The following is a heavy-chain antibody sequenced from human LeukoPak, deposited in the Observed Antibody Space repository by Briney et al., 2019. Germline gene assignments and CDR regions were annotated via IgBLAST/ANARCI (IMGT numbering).Heavy chain of an antibody. V-gene: IGHV3-48*03. D-gene: IGHD3-10*01. J-gene: IGHJ4*02. CDR3: AKSLYNVYYFDY. Sequence: PGGSLRLSCAASGFTFSSYEMNWVRQAPGKGLEWVSYISSSGSTIYYADSVKGRFTISRDNSKNSLYLQMNSLRTEDTALYYCAKSLYNVYYFDYWGQGTLVTVSS. CDR2: ISSSGSTI. CDR1: GFTFSSYE.